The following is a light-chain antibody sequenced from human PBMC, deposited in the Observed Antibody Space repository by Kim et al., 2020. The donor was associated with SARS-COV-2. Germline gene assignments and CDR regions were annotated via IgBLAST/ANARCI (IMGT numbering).Light chain of an antibody. CDR3: QQCNNWPLT. V-gene: IGKV3-11*01. CDR1: HSVTSS. Sequence: LSPWQTLTLPCTSRHSVTSSLAWYHQKPGQAPRLLIYDASNRATGIPSRFRGSGSGTDFTLTISSLEPEDFAVYYCQQCNNWPLTFGGGTKVDIK. CDR2: DAS. J-gene: IGKJ4*01.